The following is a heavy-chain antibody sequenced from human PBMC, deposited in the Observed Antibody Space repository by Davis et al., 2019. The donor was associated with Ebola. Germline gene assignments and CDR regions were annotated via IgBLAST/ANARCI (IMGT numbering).Heavy chain of an antibody. V-gene: IGHV3-7*01. Sequence: GESLKISCEASGFIFSNYWLSWVRQAPGKGLEWVANIKEDGSEKYYMDSVKGRFTISRDNAKNSLYLQMNSLRADDTAVYYCARDKKWHVGGLFGGYYYYGMDVWGQGTTVTVSS. J-gene: IGHJ6*02. CDR1: GFIFSNYW. CDR3: ARDKKWHVGGLFGGYYYYGMDV. D-gene: IGHD2-15*01. CDR2: IKEDGSEK.